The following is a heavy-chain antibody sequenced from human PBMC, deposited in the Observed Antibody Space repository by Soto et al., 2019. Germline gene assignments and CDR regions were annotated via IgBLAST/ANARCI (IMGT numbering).Heavy chain of an antibody. Sequence: PSETLSLTCTVSGGSISSGGYYWSWIRQHPGKGLEWIGYIYYSGSTYYNPSLKSRVTISVDTSKNQFSLKLSSVTAADTAVYYCAAGKLDYYYYGMDVWGQGTTVTVSS. V-gene: IGHV4-31*03. J-gene: IGHJ6*02. D-gene: IGHD3-10*01. CDR1: GGSISSGGYY. CDR3: AAGKLDYYYYGMDV. CDR2: IYYSGST.